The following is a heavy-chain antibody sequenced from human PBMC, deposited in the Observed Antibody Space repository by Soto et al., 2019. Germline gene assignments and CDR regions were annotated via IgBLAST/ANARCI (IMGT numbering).Heavy chain of an antibody. J-gene: IGHJ3*02. CDR3: ARELEVAYSSPLDI. D-gene: IGHD6-13*01. V-gene: IGHV3-7*05. CDR1: GFTFSSYW. CDR2: IKQDGSEK. Sequence: GGSLRLSCAASGFTFSSYWMSWVRQAPGKGLEWVANIKQDGSEKYYVDSVKGRFTISRDNAKNSLYLQMNSLRAEDTAVYYCARELEVAYSSPLDIWGQGTVVTVSS.